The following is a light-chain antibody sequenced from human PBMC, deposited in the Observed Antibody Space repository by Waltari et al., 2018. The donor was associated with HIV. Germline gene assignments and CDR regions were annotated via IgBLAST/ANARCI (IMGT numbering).Light chain of an antibody. CDR2: GNS. CDR1: SSNIGAGYA. V-gene: IGLV1-40*01. Sequence: QSVLTQPPSVSGAPGQRVTISCPGSSSNIGAGYAVHCYQQIPGTAPKLLIYGNSRRPSGVPDRFSGSKSGTSASLAITGLQAEDEADYYCQSYDSSLSVWVFGGGTKLTVL. CDR3: QSYDSSLSVWV. J-gene: IGLJ3*02.